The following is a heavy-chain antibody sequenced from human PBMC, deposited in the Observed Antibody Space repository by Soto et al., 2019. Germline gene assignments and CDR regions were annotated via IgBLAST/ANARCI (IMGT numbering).Heavy chain of an antibody. J-gene: IGHJ6*02. CDR2: INHTGST. CDR1: GGSFSDYY. Sequence: SETLSLTCGVYGGSFSDYYWSWVRQSPGKGLEWIGEINHTGSTNYHPSLKSRVTISIDKSKNHFSLKLSSVTAADTAVYYCARGGEVFWSGYYYGMDVWGQGTAVTVS. D-gene: IGHD3-3*01. V-gene: IGHV4-34*01. CDR3: ARGGEVFWSGYYYGMDV.